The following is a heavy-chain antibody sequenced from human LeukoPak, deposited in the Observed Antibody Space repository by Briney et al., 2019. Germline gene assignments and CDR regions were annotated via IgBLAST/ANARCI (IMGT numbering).Heavy chain of an antibody. CDR1: GFTLSSYW. Sequence: GGSLRLSCVASGFTLSSYWMTWVRQAPGKGLEWVANIKQDGSEKYYADSVKGRFTISRDNAKNSLYLQMNSLRAEDTAVYYCARGRGYSYGFCWGQGTLVTVSS. D-gene: IGHD5-18*01. CDR2: IKQDGSEK. V-gene: IGHV3-7*04. J-gene: IGHJ4*02. CDR3: ARGRGYSYGFC.